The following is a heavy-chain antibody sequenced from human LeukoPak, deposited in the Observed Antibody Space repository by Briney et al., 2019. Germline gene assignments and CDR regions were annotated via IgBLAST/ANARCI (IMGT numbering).Heavy chain of an antibody. CDR3: ASFPYYYDSSGPGLFFDY. Sequence: GESLKISCKGSGYSFTNYWIGWVRQMPGKGLEWMGVIYPGDSDTRYSPSFQGQVTISADKSISTAYLQWSSLKASDTVMYYCASFPYYYDSSGPGLFFDYWGQGTLVTVSS. J-gene: IGHJ4*02. V-gene: IGHV5-51*01. D-gene: IGHD3-22*01. CDR1: GYSFTNYW. CDR2: IYPGDSDT.